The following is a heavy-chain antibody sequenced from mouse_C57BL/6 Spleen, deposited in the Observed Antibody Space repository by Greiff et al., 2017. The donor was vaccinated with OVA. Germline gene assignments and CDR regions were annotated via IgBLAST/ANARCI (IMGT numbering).Heavy chain of an antibody. D-gene: IGHD1-1*01. J-gene: IGHJ2*01. CDR1: GFTFSSYG. CDR3: ARPITTVVARGDYYFDY. Sequence: VQLKESGGDLVKPGGSLKLSCAASGFTFSSYGMSWVRQTPDKRLEWVATISSGGSYTYYPDSVKGRFTISRDNAKNTLYLQMSSLKSEDTAMYYCARPITTVVARGDYYFDYWGQGTTLTVSS. V-gene: IGHV5-6*01. CDR2: ISSGGSYT.